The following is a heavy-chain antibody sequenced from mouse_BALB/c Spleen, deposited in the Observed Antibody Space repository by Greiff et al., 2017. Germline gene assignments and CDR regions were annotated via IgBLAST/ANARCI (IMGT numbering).Heavy chain of an antibody. V-gene: IGHV2-4-1*01. CDR2: IWSGGST. J-gene: IGHJ4*01. CDR1: GFTLSSYA. Sequence: VKLMESGPGLVQPAQSLSITCTVSGFTLSSYAVPWVRQSPGKGLEWLGVIWSGGSTDYNAAFISRLSISKDNSKSHVFFKMNSLRADDSDIYYYARKGYYSAMDYWGQGTSVTVSS. CDR3: ARKGYYSAMDY. D-gene: IGHD2-2*01.